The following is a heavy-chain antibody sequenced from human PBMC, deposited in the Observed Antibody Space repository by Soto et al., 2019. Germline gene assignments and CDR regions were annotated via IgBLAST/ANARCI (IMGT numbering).Heavy chain of an antibody. CDR3: TTDFNYFYRPDYDYIWGSYWFAFDI. J-gene: IGHJ3*02. Sequence: GGSLRLSCAASGFTFSNAWMSWVRQAPGKGLEWVGRIKSKTDGGTTDYAAPVKGRFTISRDDSKNTLYLQMNSLKTEDTAMYYFTTDFNYFYRPDYDYIWGSYWFAFDIWGQGTMVTVSS. CDR2: IKSKTDGGTT. CDR1: GFTFSNAW. D-gene: IGHD3-16*01. V-gene: IGHV3-15*01.